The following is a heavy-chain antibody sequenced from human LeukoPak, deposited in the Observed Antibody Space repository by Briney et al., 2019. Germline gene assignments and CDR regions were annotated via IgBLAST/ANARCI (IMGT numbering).Heavy chain of an antibody. J-gene: IGHJ4*02. Sequence: SETLSLTCAVYGGSFSGYYWSWIRQPPGKGLEWIGENNHSGSTNYNPSLKSRVTISVDTSKNQFSLKLSSVTAADTAVYYCASLRGYCSSTSCYNFDYWGQGTLVTVSS. CDR3: ASLRGYCSSTSCYNFDY. V-gene: IGHV4-34*01. D-gene: IGHD2-2*02. CDR2: NNHSGST. CDR1: GGSFSGYY.